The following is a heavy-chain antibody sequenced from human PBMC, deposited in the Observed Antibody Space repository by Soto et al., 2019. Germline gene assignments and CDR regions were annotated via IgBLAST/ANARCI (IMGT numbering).Heavy chain of an antibody. CDR2: IIPIFGTA. CDR1: GGTFSSYA. D-gene: IGHD2-15*01. Sequence: QGQLVQSGAEVKKPGSSVKVSCKASGGTFSSYAISWVRQAPGQGLEWMGGIIPIFGTANYAQKFQGRVTITADESTSTAYMELSSLRSEDTAVYYCARDRGYCSGGSCSGLDYWGQGTLVTVSS. CDR3: ARDRGYCSGGSCSGLDY. V-gene: IGHV1-69*12. J-gene: IGHJ4*02.